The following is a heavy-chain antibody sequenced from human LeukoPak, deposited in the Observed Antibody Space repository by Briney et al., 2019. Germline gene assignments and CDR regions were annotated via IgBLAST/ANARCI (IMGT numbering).Heavy chain of an antibody. CDR2: INWNGGST. CDR3: AKDRYSGSFGGDFDY. V-gene: IGHV3-20*04. CDR1: GFTFDDYG. Sequence: GGSLRLSCAASGFTFDDYGMSWVRQAPGKGLEWVSGINWNGGSTGYADSVKGRFTISRDNAKNSLYLQMNSLRAEDTALYYCAKDRYSGSFGGDFDYWGQGTLVTVSS. J-gene: IGHJ4*02. D-gene: IGHD1-26*01.